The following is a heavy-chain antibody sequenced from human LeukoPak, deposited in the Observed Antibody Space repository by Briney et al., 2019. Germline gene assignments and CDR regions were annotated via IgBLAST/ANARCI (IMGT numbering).Heavy chain of an antibody. CDR1: GYTFPDYS. Sequence: GASVKVSCKASGYTFPDYSIHWVRQAPGQGLECMGWINPDTDVATYKPTFQCRVTMTRDTSITTIYMELGSLTSDDTAIYYCARAVEASALDVWGQGTMVTVSS. V-gene: IGHV1-2*02. CDR3: ARAVEASALDV. J-gene: IGHJ3*01. CDR2: INPDTDVA.